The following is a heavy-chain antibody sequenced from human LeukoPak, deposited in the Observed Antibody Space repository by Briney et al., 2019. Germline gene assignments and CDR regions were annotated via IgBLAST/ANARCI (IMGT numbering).Heavy chain of an antibody. CDR1: GFTFSSYS. Sequence: GGSLSLSCAAFGFTFSSYSMNWVRQAPGKGLEWVSYISSSSGTIYYADSVKGRFTISRDNAKNSLYLQMDSLRAEDTAVYYCARVHGTFGECDLWGQGTVVTVSS. J-gene: IGHJ4*02. D-gene: IGHD3-10*01. CDR3: ARVHGTFGECDL. CDR2: ISSSSGTI. V-gene: IGHV3-48*04.